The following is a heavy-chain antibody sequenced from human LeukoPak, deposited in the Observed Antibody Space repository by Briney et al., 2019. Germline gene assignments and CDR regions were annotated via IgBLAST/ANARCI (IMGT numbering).Heavy chain of an antibody. CDR1: GFTFSSYS. D-gene: IGHD2-15*01. V-gene: IGHV3-23*01. CDR3: AKSKEDCCGSFDP. Sequence: GVLRLSCVVSGFTFSSYSMSWVRQAPGKGLEWVSAISGSGTTYYADSVRGRFIISRDNSKNTLYLQMSSLRAEDTAVYYCAKSKEDCCGSFDPWGQGTLVTVSS. CDR2: ISGSGTT. J-gene: IGHJ5*02.